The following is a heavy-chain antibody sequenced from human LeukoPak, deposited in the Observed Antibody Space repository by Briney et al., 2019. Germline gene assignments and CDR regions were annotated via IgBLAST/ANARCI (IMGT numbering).Heavy chain of an antibody. D-gene: IGHD2-8*01. CDR2: ISYDGSNK. J-gene: IGHJ4*02. CDR1: GFTFSSYG. CDR3: AKDLNGRDYFDY. Sequence: GGSLRLSCAASGFTFSSYGMHWVRQAPGKGLEWVAVISYDGSNKYYADSVKGRFTISRDNSKNTLYLQMNSLRAEDTAVYYCAKDLNGRDYFDYWGQGTLVTVSP. V-gene: IGHV3-30*18.